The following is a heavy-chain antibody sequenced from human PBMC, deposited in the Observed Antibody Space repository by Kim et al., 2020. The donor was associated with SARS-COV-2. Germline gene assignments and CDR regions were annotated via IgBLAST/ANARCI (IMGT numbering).Heavy chain of an antibody. CDR3: ARGGVGRSSSWYVWWFDP. J-gene: IGHJ5*02. V-gene: IGHV3-20*04. CDR1: GFTFDDYG. D-gene: IGHD6-13*01. Sequence: GGSLRLSCAASGFTFDDYGMSWVRQAPGKGLEWVSGINWNGGSTGYADSVKGRFTISRDNAKNSLYLQMNSLRAEDTALYYCARGGVGRSSSWYVWWFDPWGQGTLVTVSS. CDR2: INWNGGST.